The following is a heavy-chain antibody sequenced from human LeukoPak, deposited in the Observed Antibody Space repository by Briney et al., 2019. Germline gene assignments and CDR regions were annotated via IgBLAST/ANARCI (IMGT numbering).Heavy chain of an antibody. D-gene: IGHD3-10*01. Sequence: ASVKVSCKASGYTFTGYYLHWVRQAPGQGLEWMGRINPNTGGTNYAQNFQGRVTMTRDTSISTAYLELSKLRSDDTAVYYCARGWELSIWGQGTMVTVSS. CDR1: GYTFTGYY. CDR2: INPNTGGT. CDR3: ARGWELSI. J-gene: IGHJ3*02. V-gene: IGHV1-2*06.